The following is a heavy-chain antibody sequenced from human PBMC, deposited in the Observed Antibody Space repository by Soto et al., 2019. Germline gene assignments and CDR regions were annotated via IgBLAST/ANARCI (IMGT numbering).Heavy chain of an antibody. V-gene: IGHV4-31*03. J-gene: IGHJ4*02. CDR1: GGSISSGGYY. CDR3: ARIDSSGHTYDY. D-gene: IGHD3-22*01. CDR2: IYYSGST. Sequence: SETLSLTCTVSGGSISSGGYYWSWIRQHPGKGLEWIGYIYYSGSTYYNPSLKSRVTISVDTSKNQFSLKLSSVTAADTAVYYCARIDSSGHTYDYWGQGTLVTVSS.